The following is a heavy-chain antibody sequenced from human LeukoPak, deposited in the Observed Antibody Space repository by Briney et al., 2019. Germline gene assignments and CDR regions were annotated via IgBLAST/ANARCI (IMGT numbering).Heavy chain of an antibody. CDR2: ISYDGSNK. CDR3: AKGGVGAAWGLYYFDY. CDR1: GFTFSSYS. D-gene: IGHD1-26*01. Sequence: GGSLRLSCVGSGFTFSSYSMNWLRQAPGKGLEWVAVISYDGSNKYYADSVKGRFTISRDNSKNTLYLQMNSLRAEDTAVYYCAKGGVGAAWGLYYFDYWGQGTLVTVSS. J-gene: IGHJ4*02. V-gene: IGHV3-30*18.